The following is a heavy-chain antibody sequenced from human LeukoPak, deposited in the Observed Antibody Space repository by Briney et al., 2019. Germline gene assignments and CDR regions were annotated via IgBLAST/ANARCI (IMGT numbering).Heavy chain of an antibody. CDR3: ARSRRDGYNSDFDN. J-gene: IGHJ4*02. Sequence: ASVKVSCTTSGYTFSGFYIHWVRQAPGQGLEWMGWMNPNSGDTNYAEKFQGRVTMTRDTSFNTAYMELSRLTSDDTAVYYCARSRRDGYNSDFDNWGQGTLVTVSS. CDR2: MNPNSGDT. CDR1: GYTFSGFY. D-gene: IGHD5-24*01. V-gene: IGHV1-2*02.